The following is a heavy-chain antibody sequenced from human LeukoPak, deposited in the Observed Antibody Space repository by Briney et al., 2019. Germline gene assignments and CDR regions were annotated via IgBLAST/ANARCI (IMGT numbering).Heavy chain of an antibody. CDR2: IKQDGSEK. J-gene: IGHJ4*02. CDR3: ARGYSGSYYVVYL. D-gene: IGHD1-26*01. Sequence: GGSLRLSRAASGFTFDDYGMNWVRQAPGKGLEWVANIKQDGSEKYYVDSVKGRFTISRDNTKNLLYLQMNSLRAEDTAVYYCARGYSGSYYVVYLWGQGTLVTVSS. V-gene: IGHV3-7*01. CDR1: GFTFDDYG.